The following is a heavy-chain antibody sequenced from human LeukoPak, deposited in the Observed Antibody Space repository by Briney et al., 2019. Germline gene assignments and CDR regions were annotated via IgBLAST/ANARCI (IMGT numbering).Heavy chain of an antibody. J-gene: IGHJ4*02. D-gene: IGHD3-22*01. V-gene: IGHV4-39*02. Sequence: SETLSLTCTVSGGSISSSGYYWDRIRQPPGQGLEWIGSVYYSRNTYYKSSLESRVTLSVDPSNHRFSLKLNSVTAADTGTYYCARTTGRGSVDPGTSGYVDSWGQGSLVTVSS. CDR1: GGSISSSGYY. CDR2: VYYSRNT. CDR3: ARTTGRGSVDPGTSGYVDS.